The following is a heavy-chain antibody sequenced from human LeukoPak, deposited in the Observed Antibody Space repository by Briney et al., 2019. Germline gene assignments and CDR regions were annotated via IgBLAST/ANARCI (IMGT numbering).Heavy chain of an antibody. CDR2: IYYSGST. V-gene: IGHV4-39*01. D-gene: IGHD3-22*01. J-gene: IGHJ1*01. CDR1: GGSISSSSYY. Sequence: SETLSLTCTVSGGSISSSSYYWGWIRQPPGKGLEWIGCIYYSGSTYYNPSLKSRVTISVDTSKNQFSLKLSSVTAADTAVYYCARPSPHYYDSSGYPGYFQHWGQGTLVTVSS. CDR3: ARPSPHYYDSSGYPGYFQH.